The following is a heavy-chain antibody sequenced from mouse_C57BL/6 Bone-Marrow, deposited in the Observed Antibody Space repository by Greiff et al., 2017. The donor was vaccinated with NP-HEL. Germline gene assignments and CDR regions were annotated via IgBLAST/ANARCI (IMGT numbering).Heavy chain of an antibody. CDR1: GFTFSDYG. Sequence: EVKLQESGGGLVKPGGSLKLSCAASGFTFSDYGMHWVRQAPEKGLEWVAYISSGSSTIYYADTVKGRFPISRDNAKNILFLQMTSRMSEDTAMYYCARGTTVVARYWYFDVWGTGTTVTVSS. D-gene: IGHD1-1*01. V-gene: IGHV5-17*01. CDR2: ISSGSSTI. J-gene: IGHJ1*03. CDR3: ARGTTVVARYWYFDV.